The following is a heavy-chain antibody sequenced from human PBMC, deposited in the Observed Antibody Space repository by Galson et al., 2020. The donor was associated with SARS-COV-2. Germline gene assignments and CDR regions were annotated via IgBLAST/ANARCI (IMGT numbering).Heavy chain of an antibody. J-gene: IGHJ5*02. CDR1: GFTFSSYA. Sequence: GESLKISCAASGFTFSSYAMHWVRQAPGKGLEWVAVISYDGSNKYYADSVKGQFTISRDNSKNTLYLQMNSLRAEDTAVYYCARLPTGVDHGAYNWFDPWGQGTLVTVSS. V-gene: IGHV3-30*04. CDR2: ISYDGSNK. D-gene: IGHD4-4*01. CDR3: ARLPTGVDHGAYNWFDP.